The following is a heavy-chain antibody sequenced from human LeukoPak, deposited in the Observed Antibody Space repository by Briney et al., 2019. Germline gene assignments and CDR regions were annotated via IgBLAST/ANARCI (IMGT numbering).Heavy chain of an antibody. CDR3: ARGVVPAARGVFDY. J-gene: IGHJ4*02. V-gene: IGHV1-69*06. CDR1: GGTFSSYA. Sequence: VKVSCKASGGTFSSYAISWVRQAPGQGLEWMGGIIPIFGTANYAQKFQGRVTITADKSTSTAYMELSSLRSEDTAVYYCARGVVPAARGVFDYWGQGTLVTVSS. CDR2: IIPIFGTA. D-gene: IGHD2-2*01.